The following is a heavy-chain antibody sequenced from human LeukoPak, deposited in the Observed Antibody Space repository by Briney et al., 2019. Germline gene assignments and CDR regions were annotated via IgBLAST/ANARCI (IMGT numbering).Heavy chain of an antibody. J-gene: IGHJ4*02. Sequence: GGSLRLSCAASGFTFGSYAMSWVRQAPGKGLEWVSAISGIGGSTYYADSVKGRFTISRDNSKNTLYLQMNSLRAEDTAVYYCATGTYYYDSSGYYPLDNFDYWGQGTLVTVSS. CDR2: ISGIGGST. D-gene: IGHD3-22*01. CDR3: ATGTYYYDSSGYYPLDNFDY. V-gene: IGHV3-23*01. CDR1: GFTFGSYA.